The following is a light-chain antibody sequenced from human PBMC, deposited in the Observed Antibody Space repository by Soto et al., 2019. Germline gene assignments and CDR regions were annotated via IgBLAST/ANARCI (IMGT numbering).Light chain of an antibody. CDR2: GGS. Sequence: EIVMTQSPATLSLSPGERATLSCRASQSVSSNLAWYQQKPGPAPRILIYGGSTRATGIPARFSGSGSGTEFTLTIRILQSEDLAVYYCQQYNNWPPWTCGQGTKVEIK. CDR1: QSVSSN. J-gene: IGKJ1*01. V-gene: IGKV3-15*01. CDR3: QQYNNWPPWT.